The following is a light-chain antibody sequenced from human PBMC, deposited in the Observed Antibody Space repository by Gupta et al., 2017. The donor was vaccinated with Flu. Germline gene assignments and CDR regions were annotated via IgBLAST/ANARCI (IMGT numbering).Light chain of an antibody. Sequence: DIQMTQSPSTLPASVGDRVTITCRASQSISSWLAWYQQKPGKAPKLLIYKASSLESGVPSRFSGSGSGTEFTLTISSLQPDDFATYYCHQYYRFPGTFGQGTKVEIK. CDR3: HQYYRFPGT. CDR1: QSISSW. J-gene: IGKJ1*01. V-gene: IGKV1-5*03. CDR2: KAS.